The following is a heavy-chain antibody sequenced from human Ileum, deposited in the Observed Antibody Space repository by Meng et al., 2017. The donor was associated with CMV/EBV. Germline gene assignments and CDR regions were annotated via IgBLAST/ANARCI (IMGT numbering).Heavy chain of an antibody. V-gene: IGHV3-23*01. CDR2: VNGQGRAT. CDR1: GFTFSNYA. J-gene: IGHJ6*02. D-gene: IGHD2-2*01. CDR3: AKDHCSKSNGSMDDYYGMDV. Sequence: GGPLRLSFGASGFTFSNYARTWFRQAPGKGLEWFSSVNGQGRATSYANSVTGRFTISRDNSKDTLYLQMNSLRAEDSAVYYCAKDHCSKSNGSMDDYYGMDVWGRGTTVTVSS.